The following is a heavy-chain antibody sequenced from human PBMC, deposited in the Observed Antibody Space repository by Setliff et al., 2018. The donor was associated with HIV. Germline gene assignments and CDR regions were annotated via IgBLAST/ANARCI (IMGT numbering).Heavy chain of an antibody. CDR3: VRGYRSAWNSWFDA. Sequence: ASVKVSCKASGYTFTTYYIHWVRQAPGQGLEWMGILNPSEGTTSYAQKFQGRVTMTRDTSTSTVYMDPSSLRADDTAVYYCVRGYRSAWNSWFDAWGQGTRVTVSS. J-gene: IGHJ5*02. D-gene: IGHD6-19*01. CDR1: GYTFTTYY. CDR2: LNPSEGTT. V-gene: IGHV1-46*01.